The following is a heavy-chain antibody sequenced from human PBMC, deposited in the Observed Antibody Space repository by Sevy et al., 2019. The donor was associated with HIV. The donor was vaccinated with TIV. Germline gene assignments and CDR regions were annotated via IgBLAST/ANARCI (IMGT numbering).Heavy chain of an antibody. Sequence: GGSLRLSCAASGFTFSSYGMHWVRQAPGKGLEWVALISGDGGNTYYAGSVRGRFTISRDNSKNTLYLQLNSLRAHDTAFYYCAKTYADTTVDLYYYDSWGQGILVTVSS. CDR3: AKTYADTTVDLYYYDS. CDR2: ISGDGGNT. D-gene: IGHD5-18*01. J-gene: IGHJ4*02. CDR1: GFTFSSYG. V-gene: IGHV3-30*18.